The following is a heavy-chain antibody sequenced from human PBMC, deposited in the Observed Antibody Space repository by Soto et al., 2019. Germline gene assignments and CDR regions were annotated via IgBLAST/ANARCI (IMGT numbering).Heavy chain of an antibody. J-gene: IGHJ4*02. V-gene: IGHV4-30-4*01. D-gene: IGHD3-10*01. CDR2: ISNSGIT. Sequence: SETRGVTCTVSGASVTIYEYYWSGMRHSPGKGREWIVYISNSGITGYNPSLKTRLSMSLDRSKNQFTLILTAVTAADTAVYFCATERGSPYGYLAYWGQGTQVTVSS. CDR3: ATERGSPYGYLAY. CDR1: GASVTIYEYY.